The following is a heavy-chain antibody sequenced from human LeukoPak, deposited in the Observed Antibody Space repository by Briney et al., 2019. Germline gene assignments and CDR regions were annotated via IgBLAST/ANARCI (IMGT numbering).Heavy chain of an antibody. J-gene: IGHJ3*02. CDR3: AKGRWGWSTLDAFDI. V-gene: IGHV3-30*02. Sequence: PGGSLRLSCGTSGFTFSSYGMHWVRQAPGKGLEWVAFIRFDGRNKYHADSVKGRFTISRDNSKNTLYLQMNSLRAEDTAVYYCAKGRWGWSTLDAFDIWGQGTMVTVSS. CDR1: GFTFSSYG. CDR2: IRFDGRNK. D-gene: IGHD6-19*01.